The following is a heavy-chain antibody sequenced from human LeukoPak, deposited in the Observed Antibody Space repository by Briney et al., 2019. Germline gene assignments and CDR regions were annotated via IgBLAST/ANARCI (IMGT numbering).Heavy chain of an antibody. Sequence: SETLSLTCDVSGGSFAGYHWNWIRQSPGRGLEWIAEINHNGSTRYNPSLKSRVTISLDTSKNHFSLKVASVTVADTAVYFCSRGLKVYYYYYYYMDVWGEGTAVTVS. CDR1: GGSFAGYH. V-gene: IGHV4-34*01. J-gene: IGHJ6*03. CDR2: INHNGST. CDR3: SRGLKVYYYYYYYMDV.